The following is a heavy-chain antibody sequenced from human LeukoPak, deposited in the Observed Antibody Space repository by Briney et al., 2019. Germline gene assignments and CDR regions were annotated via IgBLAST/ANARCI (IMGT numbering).Heavy chain of an antibody. CDR3: ARVHDSDWYFDY. CDR1: GYTFTTYY. V-gene: IGHV1-46*01. CDR2: IKPSGGST. Sequence: ASVKVSCKASGYTFTTYYMHWVRQAPGQGLEWMGIIKPSGGSTSYAQKFQDRVTMTRDTSTSTVYMELSSLRSEDTAVYYWARVHDSDWYFDYWGQGTLVTVSS. D-gene: IGHD6-19*01. J-gene: IGHJ4*02.